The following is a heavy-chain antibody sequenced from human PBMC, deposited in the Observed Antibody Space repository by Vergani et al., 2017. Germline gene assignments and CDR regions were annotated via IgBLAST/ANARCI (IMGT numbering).Heavy chain of an antibody. CDR3: ARVQELYDFWSGYRVRYYYYMDV. J-gene: IGHJ6*03. D-gene: IGHD3-3*01. V-gene: IGHV4-34*01. Sequence: QVQLQQWGAGLLKPSETLSLTCAVYGGSFSGYYWSWIRQPPGKGLEWIGEINHSGSTNYNPSLKSRVTISVDTFKNQFSLKLSSVTAADTAVYYCARVQELYDFWSGYRVRYYYYMDVWGKGTTVTVSS. CDR1: GGSFSGYY. CDR2: INHSGST.